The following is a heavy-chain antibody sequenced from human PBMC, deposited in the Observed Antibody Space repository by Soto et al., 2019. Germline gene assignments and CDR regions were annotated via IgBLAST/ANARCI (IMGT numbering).Heavy chain of an antibody. J-gene: IGHJ4*02. V-gene: IGHV3-48*02. CDR3: QREASSFDS. CDR2: IRTISSAI. Sequence: CLRLSGAPSGFTFSDYPMNWVRQAPGKGLEWVSSIRTISSAIYFADSVRGRFTISRDNARNSLYLQMTSLRDQDTSVEYRQREASSFDSWGQGTLVTVSS. CDR1: GFTFSDYP.